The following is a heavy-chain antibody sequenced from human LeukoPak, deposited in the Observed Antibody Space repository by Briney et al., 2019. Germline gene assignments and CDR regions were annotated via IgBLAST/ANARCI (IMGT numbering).Heavy chain of an antibody. CDR3: ARGRGYSYGSPLDY. Sequence: KPSETLSLTCTVSRGSISSLYWSWIRQPPGKGLEWIGNIYYTGSPNYNPSLKSRVTISVDTSKNQFSLKLGSVTAADTAVYYCARGRGYSYGSPLDYWGQGSLVTVSS. V-gene: IGHV4-59*11. D-gene: IGHD5-18*01. J-gene: IGHJ4*02. CDR2: IYYTGSP. CDR1: RGSISSLY.